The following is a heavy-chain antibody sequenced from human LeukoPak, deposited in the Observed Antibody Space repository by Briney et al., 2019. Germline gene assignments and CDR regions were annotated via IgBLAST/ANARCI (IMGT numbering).Heavy chain of an antibody. CDR3: ARHAKRVTYYDFWYYYMDV. V-gene: IGHV5-51*01. D-gene: IGHD3-3*01. CDR1: GYSFTSYW. CDR2: IYPGDSDT. Sequence: GESLKISCKGSGYSFTSYWIGWVRQMPGKGLEWMGIIYPGDSDTRYSPSFQGQVTISADKSISTAYLQWSSLKASDTAMYYCARHAKRVTYYDFWYYYMDVWGKGTTVTVSS. J-gene: IGHJ6*03.